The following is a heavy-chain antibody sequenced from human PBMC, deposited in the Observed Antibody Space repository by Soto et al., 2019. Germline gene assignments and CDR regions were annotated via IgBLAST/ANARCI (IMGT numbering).Heavy chain of an antibody. CDR3: ARGSYYYDSSGYYHY. D-gene: IGHD3-22*01. CDR2: IYYSGST. J-gene: IGHJ4*02. V-gene: IGHV4-30-4*08. CDR1: GRSISSGGFY. Sequence: PSETLSLTCTVSGRSISSGGFYWTWIRQHPGKGLEWVGYIYYSGSTSYNPSLKSRPTISVDTSKNQFSLKLSSVTAADTAVYYCARGSYYYDSSGYYHYWGKGTLVTVSS.